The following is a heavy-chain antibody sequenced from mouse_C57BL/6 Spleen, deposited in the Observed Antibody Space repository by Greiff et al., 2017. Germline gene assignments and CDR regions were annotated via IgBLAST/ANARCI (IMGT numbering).Heavy chain of an antibody. CDR2: IDPSDSET. CDR3: ARQDGRGYFDY. CDR1: GYTFTSYW. D-gene: IGHD2-3*01. J-gene: IGHJ2*01. V-gene: IGHV1-52*01. Sequence: QVQLQQPGAELVRPGSSVKLSCKASGYTFTSYWMHWVKQRPIQGLEWIGNIDPSDSETHYNQKFKDKATLTVDKSSSTAYMQLSSLTSEDSAVYYCARQDGRGYFDYWGQGTTLTVSS.